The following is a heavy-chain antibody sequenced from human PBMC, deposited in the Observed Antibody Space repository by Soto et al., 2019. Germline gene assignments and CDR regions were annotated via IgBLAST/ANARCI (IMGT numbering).Heavy chain of an antibody. CDR1: GYTLTSYG. V-gene: IGHV1-18*01. CDR3: ARVWHYAGPYYMDV. Sequence: GASLKVSCKSSGYTLTSYGISWVRQAPGQGLEWMGWISAYNGNTNYAQKLQGRVTMTTDTSTSTAYMELRSLRSDDTAVYYCARVWHYAGPYYMDVWGKGTTVTVSS. CDR2: ISAYNGNT. J-gene: IGHJ6*03. D-gene: IGHD1-7*01.